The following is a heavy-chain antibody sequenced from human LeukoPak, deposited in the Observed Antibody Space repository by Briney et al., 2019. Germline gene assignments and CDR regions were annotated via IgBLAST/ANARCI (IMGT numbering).Heavy chain of an antibody. CDR2: INHSANT. V-gene: IGHV4-34*01. CDR3: ARRKSELLRSPQFDY. Sequence: SETLSLTCSVYGGSFSGYYCNWIRQPPGKGLEWIGEINHSANTNYNPSLKSRVTISVDKSKNRFYLKVSSVTAADTAVYYCARRKSELLRSPQFDYWGQGTLVTVSS. D-gene: IGHD1-26*01. J-gene: IGHJ4*02. CDR1: GGSFSGYY.